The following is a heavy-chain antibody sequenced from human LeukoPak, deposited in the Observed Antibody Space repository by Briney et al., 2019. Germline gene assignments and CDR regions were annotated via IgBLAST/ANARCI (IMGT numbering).Heavy chain of an antibody. D-gene: IGHD5-18*01. J-gene: IGHJ2*01. CDR2: ISASGSGT. CDR1: GFSFSSDA. CDR3: AKEGYRYWYFDL. Sequence: GGSLRLSCEASGFSFSSDAMTWVRQAPGKGLEWVSAISASGSGTYYADSVKGRFTISRDNSKNTLYLQMKSLRAVDTARYYCAKEGYRYWYFDLWGRGTLVAVSS. V-gene: IGHV3-23*01.